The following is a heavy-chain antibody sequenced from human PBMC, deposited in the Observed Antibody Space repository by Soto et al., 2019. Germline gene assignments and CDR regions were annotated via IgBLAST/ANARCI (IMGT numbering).Heavy chain of an antibody. V-gene: IGHV3-49*03. CDR3: TRDGPNRCSSTSCYPPYGYYYYYGMDV. Sequence: PGGSLRLSCTASGFTFGDYAMSWFRQAPGKGLEWVGFIRSKAYGGTTEYAASVKGRFTISRDDSKSIAYLQMNSLKTEDTAVYYCTRDGPNRCSSTSCYPPYGYYYYYGMDVWGQGTTVTVSS. D-gene: IGHD2-2*01. CDR1: GFTFGDYA. CDR2: IRSKAYGGTT. J-gene: IGHJ6*02.